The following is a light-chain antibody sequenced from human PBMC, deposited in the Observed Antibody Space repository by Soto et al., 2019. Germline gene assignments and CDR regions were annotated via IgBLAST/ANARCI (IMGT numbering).Light chain of an antibody. J-gene: IGLJ1*01. V-gene: IGLV1-44*01. CDR1: SSNIGSNT. Sequence: QSVLTQPPSASGTPGQRVTISCSGSSSNIGSNTVNWYQQLPGTAPKLLIYNNNLRPSGVPDRFSGSESGTSASLAIGGLQSDDEADYYCAAWDDSLIGQVFGTGTKVTVL. CDR2: NNN. CDR3: AAWDDSLIGQV.